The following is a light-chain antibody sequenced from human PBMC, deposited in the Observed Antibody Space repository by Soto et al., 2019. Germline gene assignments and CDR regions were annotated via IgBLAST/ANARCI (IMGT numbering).Light chain of an antibody. Sequence: EMVLTQSPVALSLSPGESATLSCRASQSVSDTHVAWYQQRPGQAPRLLIYDASRRDIGVPDRFIGSGSATDFTLTISGLEPEDFAVYFCHQYGTSPQTFGQGTKVDIK. CDR1: QSVSDTH. V-gene: IGKV3-20*01. CDR2: DAS. CDR3: HQYGTSPQT. J-gene: IGKJ1*01.